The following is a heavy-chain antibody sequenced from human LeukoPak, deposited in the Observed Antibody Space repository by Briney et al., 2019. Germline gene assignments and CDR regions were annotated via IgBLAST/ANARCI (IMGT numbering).Heavy chain of an antibody. CDR2: ISYDGSNK. V-gene: IGHV3-30*18. J-gene: IGHJ4*02. Sequence: PGGSLRLSCAASGSTFSSYGMHWVRQAPGKGLEWVAVISYDGSNKYYADSVKGRFTISRDNSKNTLYLQMNSLRAEDTAVYYCAKDSKSYYYGSGSYTHPDYWGQGTLVTVSS. CDR3: AKDSKSYYYGSGSYTHPDY. D-gene: IGHD3-10*01. CDR1: GSTFSSYG.